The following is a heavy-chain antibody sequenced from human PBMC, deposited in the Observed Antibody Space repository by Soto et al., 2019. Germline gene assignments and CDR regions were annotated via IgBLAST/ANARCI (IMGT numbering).Heavy chain of an antibody. J-gene: IGHJ6*02. CDR2: IKQDGSEK. D-gene: IGHD6-19*01. Sequence: GGSLRLSCAASGFTFSSYWMSWVRQAPGKGLEWVANIKQDGSEKYYVDSVKGRFTISRDNAKNSLYLQMNSLRAEDTAVYYCARVLGSGWYSNYYYGMDVWGQGTTVTVSS. V-gene: IGHV3-7*01. CDR3: ARVLGSGWYSNYYYGMDV. CDR1: GFTFSSYW.